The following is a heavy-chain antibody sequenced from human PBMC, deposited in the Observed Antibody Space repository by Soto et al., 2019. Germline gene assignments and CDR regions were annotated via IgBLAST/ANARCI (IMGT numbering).Heavy chain of an antibody. CDR2: IIPMFGTA. Sequence: QVQLVQSGAEVKKPESSVKVSCKAPGGTFSTYAISWVLQAPGQGLEWMGGIIPMFGTANYAQRFQDRVTITADESTNTGYMELSSLRSEDTAVYFCASGIQLWLRRINNGYSGWGQGTLVTVSS. J-gene: IGHJ4*02. D-gene: IGHD5-18*01. V-gene: IGHV1-69*12. CDR1: GGTFSTYA. CDR3: ASGIQLWLRRINNGYSG.